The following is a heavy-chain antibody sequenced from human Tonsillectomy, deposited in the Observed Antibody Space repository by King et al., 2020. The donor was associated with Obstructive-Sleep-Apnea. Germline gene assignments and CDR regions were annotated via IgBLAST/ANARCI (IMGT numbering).Heavy chain of an antibody. J-gene: IGHJ4*02. CDR2: ISWNSGSI. CDR3: AKDIGSGYYYGSGSYWRGYYFDY. Sequence: VQLVESGGGLVQPGRSLRLSCAASGFTFDDYAMHWVRQAPGKGLEWVSGISWNSGSIGYADSVQGRFSISRDNAKNSLYLQMNSLRAEDTALYYFAKDIGSGYYYGSGSYWRGYYFDYWGQGTLVTVSS. V-gene: IGHV3-9*01. D-gene: IGHD3-10*01. CDR1: GFTFDDYA.